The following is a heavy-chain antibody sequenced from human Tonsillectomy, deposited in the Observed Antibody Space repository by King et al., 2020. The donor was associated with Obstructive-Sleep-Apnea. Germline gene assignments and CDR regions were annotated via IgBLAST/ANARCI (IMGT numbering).Heavy chain of an antibody. V-gene: IGHV1-18*01. CDR2: ISAYNGNT. D-gene: IGHD5-24*01. CDR3: ARVGGGYNLDFYYGMDV. Sequence: VQLVESGAEVKKPGASVKVSCKASGYTFTNYGITWVRQAPGQGPEWMGWISAYNGNTNYAQKLPGRVTMTTDTSTSKPYMELRRLRSDNTAVYYCARVGGGYNLDFYYGMDVWGQGTTVTVSS. J-gene: IGHJ6*02. CDR1: GYTFTNYG.